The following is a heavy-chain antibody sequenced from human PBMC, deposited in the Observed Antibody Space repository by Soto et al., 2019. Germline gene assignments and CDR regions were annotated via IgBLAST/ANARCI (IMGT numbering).Heavy chain of an antibody. CDR3: ARSMGLWFGFEP. D-gene: IGHD3-10*01. CDR2: IYYSGST. J-gene: IGHJ5*02. CDR1: GGSISIGFFY. V-gene: IGHV4-30-4*01. Sequence: PSETLSLTCTVSGGSISIGFFYSSWILHPPGKGLEWIGYIYYSGSTYYNPSLKSRVTISVETAKNQFSLKLSSVTAADTAVDYCARSMGLWFGFEPWGQGSLVTVAS.